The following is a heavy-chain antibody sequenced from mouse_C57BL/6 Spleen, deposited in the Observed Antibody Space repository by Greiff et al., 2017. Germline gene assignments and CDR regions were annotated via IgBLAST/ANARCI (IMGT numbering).Heavy chain of an antibody. CDR1: GFTFSDYG. J-gene: IGHJ2*01. Sequence: EVKLVESGGGLVKPGGSLKLSCAASGFTFSDYGMHWVRQAPEKGLEWVAYISSGSSTIYYADTVKGRFTISRDNAKNTLFLQMTSLRSEDTAMYYCARGFIHRYLDYWGQGTTLTVSS. CDR2: ISSGSSTI. D-gene: IGHD1-1*01. V-gene: IGHV5-17*01. CDR3: ARGFIHRYLDY.